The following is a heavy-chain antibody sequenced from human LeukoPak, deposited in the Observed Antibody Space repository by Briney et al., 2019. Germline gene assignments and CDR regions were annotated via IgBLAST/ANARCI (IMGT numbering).Heavy chain of an antibody. Sequence: PGGSLRLSCAASGCTFNNYGMHWVRQAPGKGLEWVAVIWYDGSNKYYADSVKGRFTISRDNSKNTLDLQMNSLRAEDTAVYYCARKSVDAFDIWGQGTMVTVSS. CDR1: GCTFNNYG. V-gene: IGHV3-33*01. J-gene: IGHJ3*02. CDR3: ARKSVDAFDI. CDR2: IWYDGSNK.